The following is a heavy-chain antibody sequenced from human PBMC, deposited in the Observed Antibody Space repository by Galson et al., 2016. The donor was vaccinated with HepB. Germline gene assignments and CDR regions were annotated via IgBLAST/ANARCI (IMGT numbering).Heavy chain of an antibody. V-gene: IGHV3-9*01. CDR2: INWNSGII. Sequence: SLRLSCAASGFTFSSYDMHWVRQATGKGLEWVSTINWNSGIIAYADSVKGRFTISRDNAKNSLYLQMNSLRAEDTALYYCAKGYYGGPPDYWGQGTLVTVSS. CDR3: AKGYYGGPPDY. D-gene: IGHD3-3*01. CDR1: GFTFSSYD. J-gene: IGHJ4*02.